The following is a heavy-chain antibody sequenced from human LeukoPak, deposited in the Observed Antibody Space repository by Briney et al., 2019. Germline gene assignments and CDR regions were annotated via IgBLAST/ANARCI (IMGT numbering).Heavy chain of an antibody. Sequence: SETLSLTCTVSGGSISSYAWSWVRQPPGKGLDLIGYFYYGGNTNYNPSLKSRVTISTDTSKNQISLKLTSVTAADTAVYYCARFDYSSSSLDYWGQGTLVTVSS. CDR2: FYYGGNT. V-gene: IGHV4-59*01. CDR1: GGSISSYA. D-gene: IGHD6-6*01. CDR3: ARFDYSSSSLDY. J-gene: IGHJ4*02.